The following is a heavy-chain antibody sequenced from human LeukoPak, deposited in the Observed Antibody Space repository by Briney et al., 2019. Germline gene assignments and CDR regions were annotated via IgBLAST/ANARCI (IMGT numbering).Heavy chain of an antibody. D-gene: IGHD5-18*01. CDR1: GGSISSSSYY. J-gene: IGHJ4*02. V-gene: IGHV4-39*01. CDR3: ARYTTKYRGYHFDY. CDR2: IYYSGST. Sequence: PSETLSLTCTVSGGSISSSSYYWGWIRQPPGKGLEWIGSIYYSGSTYYNPSLKSRVTISVDTSKNQFSLKLSSVTAADTAVYYCARYTTKYRGYHFDYWGQGTLVTVSS.